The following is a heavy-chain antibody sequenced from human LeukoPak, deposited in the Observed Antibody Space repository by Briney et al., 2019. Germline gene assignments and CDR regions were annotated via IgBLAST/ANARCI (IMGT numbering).Heavy chain of an antibody. CDR2: ISYDGSNK. CDR1: GFTFSSYA. CDR3: ARVSQSYGDYLASLKY. Sequence: GGSLRLSCAASGFTFSSYAMHWVRQAPGKGLEWVAVISYDGSNKYYADSVKGRFTISRDNSKNTLYLQMNSLRAEDTAVYYCARVSQSYGDYLASLKYWGQGTLVTVSS. V-gene: IGHV3-30*04. D-gene: IGHD4-17*01. J-gene: IGHJ4*02.